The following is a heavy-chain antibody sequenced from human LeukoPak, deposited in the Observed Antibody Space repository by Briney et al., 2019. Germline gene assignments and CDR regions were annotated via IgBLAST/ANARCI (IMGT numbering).Heavy chain of an antibody. Sequence: GASVKVSCKASGYKFTNFGLRWVRQAPGQGLEWMGWISTNNGNTHYAQKFQGRVTLTTDTSTSTAYMELRSLKSDDTALYYGAREVPYPDCSSSGCYGPWDYGGQGALVTVSS. J-gene: IGHJ4*02. CDR3: AREVPYPDCSSSGCYGPWDY. CDR2: ISTNNGNT. V-gene: IGHV1-18*01. CDR1: GYKFTNFG. D-gene: IGHD2-2*01.